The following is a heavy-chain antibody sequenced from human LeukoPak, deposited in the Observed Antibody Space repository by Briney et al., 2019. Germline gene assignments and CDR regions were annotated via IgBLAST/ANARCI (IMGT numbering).Heavy chain of an antibody. CDR3: ARDSREHYYDSSGRFNWFDP. J-gene: IGHJ5*02. CDR1: GYTFTSYG. Sequence: ASVKVSCKASGYTFTSYGISWVRQAPGQGLEWMGWTSAYNGNTNYAQKLQGRVTMTTDTSTSTAYMELRSLRSDDTAVYYCARDSREHYYDSSGRFNWFDPWGQGTLVTVSS. V-gene: IGHV1-18*01. CDR2: TSAYNGNT. D-gene: IGHD3-22*01.